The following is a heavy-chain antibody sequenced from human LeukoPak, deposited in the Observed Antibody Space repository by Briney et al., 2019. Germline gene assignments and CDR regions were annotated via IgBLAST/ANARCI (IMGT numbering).Heavy chain of an antibody. J-gene: IGHJ3*02. CDR2: ISGSGGST. Sequence: GGSLRLSCAASGFTFSSYAMSWVRQAPGKGLEWVSAISGSGGSTYYADSVKGRFTISRDNSKNTLYLQMNSLRAEDTAVYYCAKDLRRFLEWLWRELDAFDIWGQGTMVTVSS. CDR1: GFTFSSYA. CDR3: AKDLRRFLEWLWRELDAFDI. V-gene: IGHV3-23*01. D-gene: IGHD3-3*01.